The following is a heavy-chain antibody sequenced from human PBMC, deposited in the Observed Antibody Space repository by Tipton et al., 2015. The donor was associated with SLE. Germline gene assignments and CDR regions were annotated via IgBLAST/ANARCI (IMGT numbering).Heavy chain of an antibody. CDR2: FSGSGGST. CDR1: GFTFSSYG. D-gene: IGHD3-3*01. V-gene: IGHV3-23*01. J-gene: IGHJ4*02. Sequence: SLRLSCAASGFTFSSYGMSWVRQAPGKGLEWVSAFSGSGGSTYYADSGKGRFTISRYNSKNTLYLQMNSLGAGDTAVYYCAIFGVVIPSDCWGQGALVTVS. CDR3: AIFGVVIPSDC.